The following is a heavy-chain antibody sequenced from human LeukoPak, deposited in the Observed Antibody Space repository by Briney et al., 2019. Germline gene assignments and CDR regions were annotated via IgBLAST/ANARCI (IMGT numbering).Heavy chain of an antibody. J-gene: IGHJ5*02. D-gene: IGHD3-10*01. Sequence: GGSLRLSCAASGLTFSDYAMHWVRQAPDKGLEWVSVISYDGTYKYYGNSVKGRVTISRDNSKNTLYLQMDSLRPEDTGVYSCARKSGGSQRKMDDWFDPWGQGTLVIVSS. CDR1: GLTFSDYA. CDR2: ISYDGTYK. CDR3: ARKSGGSQRKMDDWFDP. V-gene: IGHV3-30*04.